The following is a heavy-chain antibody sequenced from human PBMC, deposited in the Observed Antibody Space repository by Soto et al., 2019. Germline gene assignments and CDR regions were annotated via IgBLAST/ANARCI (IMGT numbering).Heavy chain of an antibody. CDR3: ARPQGGTDWLDP. Sequence: GESLKISCKASGYSFTSYWIIWVRQMPGRGLEWMGRIDPSDSYTDYNPAFQGHIIISSDKFTSTVYLQLTTLKASDNGMYYCARPQGGTDWLDPWGQGTLVTVSS. CDR1: GYSFTSYW. J-gene: IGHJ5*02. V-gene: IGHV5-10-1*01. D-gene: IGHD1-7*01. CDR2: IDPSDSYT.